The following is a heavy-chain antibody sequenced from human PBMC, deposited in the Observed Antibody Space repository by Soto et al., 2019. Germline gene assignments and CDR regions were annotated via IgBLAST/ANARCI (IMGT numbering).Heavy chain of an antibody. D-gene: IGHD3-22*01. CDR3: AKGDHYDSSGYYSSGY. Sequence: PGGSLRLSCAASGFTFDDYAMHWVRQAPGKGLEWVSGISWNSGSIGYADSVKGRFTISRDNAKNSLYLQMNSLRAEDTALYYCAKGDHYDSSGYYSSGYWGQGTLVTVSS. CDR1: GFTFDDYA. V-gene: IGHV3-9*01. CDR2: ISWNSGSI. J-gene: IGHJ4*02.